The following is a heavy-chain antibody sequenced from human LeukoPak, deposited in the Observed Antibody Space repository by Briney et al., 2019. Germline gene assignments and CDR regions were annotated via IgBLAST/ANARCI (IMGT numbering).Heavy chain of an antibody. Sequence: PSETLSLTCAVSGGSISSGGYSWSWIRQPPGKGLEWIGYIYHSGSTYYNPSLKSRVTMSVDKSKNQFFLNLTSVTAADTAVYYCARGGGGYTLYSFDYWGQGALVTVSS. CDR1: GGSISSGGYS. CDR2: IYHSGST. V-gene: IGHV4-30-2*01. J-gene: IGHJ4*02. D-gene: IGHD3-22*01. CDR3: ARGGGGYTLYSFDY.